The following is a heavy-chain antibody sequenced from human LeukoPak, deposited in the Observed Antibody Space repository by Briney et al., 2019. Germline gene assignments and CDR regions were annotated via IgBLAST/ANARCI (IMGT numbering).Heavy chain of an antibody. V-gene: IGHV4-59*01. J-gene: IGHJ3*01. Sequence: SETLSLTCIVSGASISSYYWSWIRQPPGKGLEWNWYIYYSGSTNYNPSLKSRVTISVDSSKNHFSLKLTSVTAADTAVYYCARHWAETTGPYAFDFWGQGTMVTVSS. CDR1: GASISSYY. D-gene: IGHD1-14*01. CDR3: ARHWAETTGPYAFDF. CDR2: IYYSGST.